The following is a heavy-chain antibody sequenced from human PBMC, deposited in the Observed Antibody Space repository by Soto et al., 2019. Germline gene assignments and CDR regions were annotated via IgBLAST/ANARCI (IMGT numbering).Heavy chain of an antibody. J-gene: IGHJ4*02. CDR2: INAGNGNT. D-gene: IGHD6-13*01. Sequence: AASVKVSCKASGYTFTSYAMHWVRQAPGQRLEWMGWINAGNGNTKYSQKFQGRVTITRDTSASTAYMELSSLRSEDTVVYYCASGSFSRYSSSWSQKNFDYWGQGTLVTVSS. V-gene: IGHV1-3*01. CDR3: ASGSFSRYSSSWSQKNFDY. CDR1: GYTFTSYA.